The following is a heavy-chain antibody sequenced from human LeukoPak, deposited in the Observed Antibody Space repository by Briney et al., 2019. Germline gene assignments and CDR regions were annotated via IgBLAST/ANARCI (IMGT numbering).Heavy chain of an antibody. J-gene: IGHJ4*02. CDR2: INHSGST. CDR3: ARGSLFYDYAWGSYRPFDY. CDR1: GGSFSGYY. Sequence: SETLSLTCAVYGGSFSGYYWSWIRQPPGKGLEWIGEINHSGSTNYNPSLKSRVTISVDTSKNQFSLKLSSVTAADTAVYYCARGSLFYDYAWGSYRPFDYWGQGTLVTVSS. D-gene: IGHD3-16*02. V-gene: IGHV4-34*01.